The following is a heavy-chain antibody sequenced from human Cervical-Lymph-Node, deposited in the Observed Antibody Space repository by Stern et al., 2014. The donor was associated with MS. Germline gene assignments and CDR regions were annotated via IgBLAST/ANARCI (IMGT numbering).Heavy chain of an antibody. CDR3: AREDCGGDCYPHYYYGMDV. J-gene: IGHJ6*02. V-gene: IGHV1-69*01. CDR2: IIPIFGTA. D-gene: IGHD2-21*02. CDR1: GGTFSSYA. Sequence: QVQLVQSGAEVKKPGSSVKVSCKASGGTFSSYAISWVRQAPGQGLEWMGGIIPIFGTANYAQKFQGRVTITADESTSTAYMELSSLRSEDTAVYYCAREDCGGDCYPHYYYGMDVWGQGTTVTVSS.